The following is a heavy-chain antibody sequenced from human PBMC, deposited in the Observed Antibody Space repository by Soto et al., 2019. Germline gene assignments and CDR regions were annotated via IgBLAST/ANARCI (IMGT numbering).Heavy chain of an antibody. CDR3: GGGWFGEFNNYWYFDL. D-gene: IGHD3-10*01. V-gene: IGHV4-39*01. CDR2: IYYSGST. CDR1: GGSISSSSYY. Sequence: QLQLQESGPGLVKPSETLSLTCTVSGGSISSSSYYWGWIRQPPGKGLEWIGSIYYSGSTYYNPSLKSRVTISVDTSKNQFSLKLSSVTAADTAVYYCGGGWFGEFNNYWYFDLWGRGTLVTVSS. J-gene: IGHJ2*01.